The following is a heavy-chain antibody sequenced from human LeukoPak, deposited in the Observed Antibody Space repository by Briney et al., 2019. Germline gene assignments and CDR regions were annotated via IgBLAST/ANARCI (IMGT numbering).Heavy chain of an antibody. CDR2: ISGSGGNT. V-gene: IGHV3-23*01. CDR1: GFTLSSYA. Sequence: GGSLRLSCAASGFTLSSYAMSWVRRAPGQGLEWVSAISGSGGNTYYADSVKGRFTISRDNSKNTLYLQMNSLRAEDTAVYYCAKDREVLLWFGESHYFDYWGQGTLVTVSS. J-gene: IGHJ4*02. CDR3: AKDREVLLWFGESHYFDY. D-gene: IGHD3-10*01.